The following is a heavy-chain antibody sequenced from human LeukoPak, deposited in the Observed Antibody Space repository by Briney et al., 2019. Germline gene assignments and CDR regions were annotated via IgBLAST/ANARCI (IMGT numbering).Heavy chain of an antibody. CDR3: ARDLAIQLWLRGIFDY. D-gene: IGHD5-18*01. CDR1: GFTSSSYG. J-gene: IGHJ4*02. V-gene: IGHV3-30*03. CDR2: ISYDGSNI. Sequence: PGGSLRLSCAASGFTSSSYGMHWVRQAPGKGLEWVAVISYDGSNIYYVDSVKGRFTISRDNAKNSLYLQMNSLRAEDTAVYYCARDLAIQLWLRGIFDYWGQGTLVTVSS.